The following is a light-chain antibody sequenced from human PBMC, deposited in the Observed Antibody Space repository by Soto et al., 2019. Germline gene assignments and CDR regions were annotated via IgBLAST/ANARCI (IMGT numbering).Light chain of an antibody. CDR2: AAS. CDR3: QQTYSSPIT. J-gene: IGKJ5*01. CDR1: QSIRSY. V-gene: IGKV1-39*01. Sequence: QMNQSQSSLSASVGDSIAITCRASQSIRSYLNWYQQKPGKAPKLLISAASILQSGVPSRFSGSGSGTDFTLTISNLQPEDFAGYYCQQTYSSPITFGQGTRLEIK.